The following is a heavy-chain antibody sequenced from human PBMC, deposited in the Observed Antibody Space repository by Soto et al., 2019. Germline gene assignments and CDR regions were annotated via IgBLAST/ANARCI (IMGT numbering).Heavy chain of an antibody. CDR3: TRDRTYCSSTSCYESYYYYYMDV. CDR1: GFTFGDYA. J-gene: IGHJ6*03. D-gene: IGHD2-2*01. V-gene: IGHV3-49*03. CDR2: IRSKAYGGTT. Sequence: GGSLRLSCTASGFTFGDYAMSWFRQAPGKGLEWVGFIRSKAYGGTTEYAASVKGRFTRSRDDSKRNAYLQMNSLKTEDTAVYYCTRDRTYCSSTSCYESYYYYYMDVWGKGTTVTVSS.